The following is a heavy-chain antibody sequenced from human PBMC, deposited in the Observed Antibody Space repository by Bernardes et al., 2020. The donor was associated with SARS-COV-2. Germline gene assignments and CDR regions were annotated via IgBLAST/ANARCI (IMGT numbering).Heavy chain of an antibody. V-gene: IGHV3-48*01. CDR1: GFTFTTYS. J-gene: IGHJ6*02. Sequence: GWSLRLSCAASGFTFTTYSMNWVRQAPGKGLEWVAYISSSGNTIYYADSVKGRFTISRDNVKDSLSLQMNSLRAEDTAVYYCRGIYYFYGMEVWGPGTTVTVS. CDR3: RGIYYFYGMEV. CDR2: ISSSGNTI.